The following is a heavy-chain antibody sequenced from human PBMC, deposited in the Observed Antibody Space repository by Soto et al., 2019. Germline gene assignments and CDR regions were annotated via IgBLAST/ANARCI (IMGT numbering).Heavy chain of an antibody. D-gene: IGHD3-16*02. CDR3: AGLQSMRLSGLDP. Sequence: QVQLQESGPGLVKPSQTLSLTCTVSGGSISSGDYYWSWIRQPPGKGLEWIGYIYYSGSTYYNPALKSRVTXSXDXXKNQCSLKLSSVTAADTAVYYCAGLQSMRLSGLDPWGQGTLVTVSS. CDR2: IYYSGST. CDR1: GGSISSGDYY. J-gene: IGHJ5*02. V-gene: IGHV4-30-4*01.